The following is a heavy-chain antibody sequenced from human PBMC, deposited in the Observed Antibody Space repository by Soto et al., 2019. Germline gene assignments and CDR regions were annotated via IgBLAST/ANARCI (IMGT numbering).Heavy chain of an antibody. CDR3: ARPYVEVAVNDAFDI. J-gene: IGHJ3*02. D-gene: IGHD3-16*01. CDR1: GFTFSTYA. CDR2: IGTHADTT. V-gene: IGHV3-23*01. Sequence: EVQLLVSGGGLVQPGGSLRLSCAASGFTFSTYALTWVRQAPGKGLEWVSSIGTHADTTYYVDSVKGRFSISRDNSKNTVYLQMSSLSAEDTAVYYCARPYVEVAVNDAFDIWGRGTMVTVSS.